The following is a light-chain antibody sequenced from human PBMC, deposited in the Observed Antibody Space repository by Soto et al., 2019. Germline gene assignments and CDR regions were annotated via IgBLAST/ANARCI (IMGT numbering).Light chain of an antibody. J-gene: IGLJ1*01. CDR3: SSYAGSHNFGV. CDR1: SSDVGGYNY. CDR2: EVS. V-gene: IGLV2-8*01. Sequence: QSVLTQPPSASGCPGQSVTISCTRTSSDVGGYNYVSWYQQHPGKAPKLMIYEVSKRPSGVPDRFSGSKSGNTASLTVSGLQAEDEADYYCSSYAGSHNFGVFGTGTKLTVL.